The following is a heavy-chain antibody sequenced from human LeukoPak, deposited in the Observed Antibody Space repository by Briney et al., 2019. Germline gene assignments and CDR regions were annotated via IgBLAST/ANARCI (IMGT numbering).Heavy chain of an antibody. CDR3: ARLLYYGSGSYLPDY. CDR1: GGSISSYY. V-gene: IGHV4-59*01. J-gene: IGHJ4*02. CDR2: IYYTGIT. D-gene: IGHD3-10*01. Sequence: SETLSLTCTVSGGSISSYYWSWLRQPPGKGLEWLGYIYYTGITSYNPSLKSRVTISVDTSKNQFSLRLSSVTAADTAFYYCARLLYYGSGSYLPDYWGQGTLVTVSS.